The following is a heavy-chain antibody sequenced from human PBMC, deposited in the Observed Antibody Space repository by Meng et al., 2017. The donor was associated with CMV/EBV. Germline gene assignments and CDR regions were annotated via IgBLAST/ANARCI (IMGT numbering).Heavy chain of an antibody. Sequence: ASVKVSCKASGYTFTSYDINWVRQATGQGLEWMGWMNPNSGNTGYAQKFQGRVTMTRNTSISTVYMELSSLRSEDTAVYYCASAGCSSTSCHKGDAFDIWGQGTMVTVSS. CDR1: GYTFTSYD. J-gene: IGHJ3*02. V-gene: IGHV1-8*01. CDR3: ASAGCSSTSCHKGDAFDI. D-gene: IGHD2-2*01. CDR2: MNPNSGNT.